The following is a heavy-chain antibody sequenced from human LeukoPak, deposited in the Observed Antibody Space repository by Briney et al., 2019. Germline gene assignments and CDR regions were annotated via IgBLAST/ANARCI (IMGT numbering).Heavy chain of an antibody. CDR2: ISYNGNII. CDR1: GFPFNSYA. V-gene: IGHV3-30*04. J-gene: IGHJ4*02. D-gene: IGHD2-2*01. CDR3: ARGVEVVAADVFDH. Sequence: GGSLRLSCEASGFPFNSYALHWFRQAPGEGLEWVALISYNGNIIEYADSVKGRFTISRDNSKNTLYLLMNSLTREDTAVYYCARGVEVVAADVFDHWGQGTLVTVSS.